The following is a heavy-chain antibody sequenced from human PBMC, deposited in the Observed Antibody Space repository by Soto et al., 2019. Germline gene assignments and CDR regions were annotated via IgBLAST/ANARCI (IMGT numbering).Heavy chain of an antibody. CDR3: ARQSITIFGVVIGGMDV. V-gene: IGHV1-69*13. D-gene: IGHD3-3*01. CDR2: IIPIFGTA. J-gene: IGHJ6*02. Sequence: SVKVSCQASGGTFSSYAISWVRQAPGQGLEWMGGIIPIFGTANYAQKFQGRVTITADESTSTAYMELSSLRSEDTAVYYCARQSITIFGVVIGGMDVWGQGTTVTVS. CDR1: GGTFSSYA.